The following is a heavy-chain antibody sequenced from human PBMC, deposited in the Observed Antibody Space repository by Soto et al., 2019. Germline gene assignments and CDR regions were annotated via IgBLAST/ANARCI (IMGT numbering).Heavy chain of an antibody. CDR1: GGSISSSSYY. V-gene: IGHV4-39*01. CDR3: ARQRVSTVTRGNFDY. J-gene: IGHJ4*02. D-gene: IGHD4-17*01. Sequence: SETLSLTCTVSGGSISSSSYYWGWIRQPPGKGLEWIGGIYYSGSTYYNPSLKSRVTISVDTSKNQFSLKLSSVTAADTAVYYCARQRVSTVTRGNFDYWGQGTLVTVSS. CDR2: IYYSGST.